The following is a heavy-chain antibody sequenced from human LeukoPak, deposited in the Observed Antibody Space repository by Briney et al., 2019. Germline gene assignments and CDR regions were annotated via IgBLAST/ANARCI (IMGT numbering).Heavy chain of an antibody. J-gene: IGHJ5*02. Sequence: SVKVSCKASGGTFSSYAISWVRQAPGQGLEWMGRIIPILGIANYAQKFQGRVTITADKSTSTAYMELSSLRSEDTAVYYCARAPGKYNWNYDPWFDPWGQGTLVTVSS. CDR2: IIPILGIA. CDR1: GGTFSSYA. CDR3: ARAPGKYNWNYDPWFDP. V-gene: IGHV1-69*04. D-gene: IGHD1-7*01.